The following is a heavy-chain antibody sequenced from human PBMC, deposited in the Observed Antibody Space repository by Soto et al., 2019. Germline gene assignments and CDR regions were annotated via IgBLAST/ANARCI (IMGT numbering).Heavy chain of an antibody. CDR2: IHSGGNT. CDR3: ARGGGGAPVDH. CDR1: GFTVSNNY. Sequence: EVQLVESGGGLVQPGGALRLSCAASGFTVSNNYISWVRRAPGKGLVWVSVIHSGGNTYYADSVKVRFTISRDNSKNTLYLQMNSLGVEDTAVYYCARGGGGAPVDHWGQGTLVTVSS. V-gene: IGHV3-66*01. D-gene: IGHD3-10*01. J-gene: IGHJ4*02.